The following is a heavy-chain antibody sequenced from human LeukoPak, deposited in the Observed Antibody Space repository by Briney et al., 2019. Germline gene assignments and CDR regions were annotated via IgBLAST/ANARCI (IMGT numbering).Heavy chain of an antibody. J-gene: IGHJ4*02. CDR2: IYSGGST. CDR1: GFIFSNYA. V-gene: IGHV3-66*01. D-gene: IGHD7-27*01. CDR3: ARVSNWGVFDY. Sequence: GGSLRLSCAASGFIFSNYAMSWVRQAPGKGLEWVSVIYSGGSTYYADSVKGRFTISRDNSKNTLYLQMNSLRAEDTAVYYCARVSNWGVFDYWGQGTLVTVSS.